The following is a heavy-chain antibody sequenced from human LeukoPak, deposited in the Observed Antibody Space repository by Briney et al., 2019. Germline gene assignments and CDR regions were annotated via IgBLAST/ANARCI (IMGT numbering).Heavy chain of an antibody. J-gene: IGHJ6*02. D-gene: IGHD3-3*01. Sequence: ASVKVSCKASGYTFTGYYMHWVRQAPGQGLEWMGWINPNSGGTNYAQKFQGRVTMTRDTSISTAYMELSRLRSDDTAVYYCARDYSFTIFGVVDYYYYGVDVWGQGTTVTVSS. CDR3: ARDYSFTIFGVVDYYYYGVDV. CDR2: INPNSGGT. CDR1: GYTFTGYY. V-gene: IGHV1-2*02.